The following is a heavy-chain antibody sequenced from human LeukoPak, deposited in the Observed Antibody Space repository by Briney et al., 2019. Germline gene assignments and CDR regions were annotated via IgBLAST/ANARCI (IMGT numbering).Heavy chain of an antibody. Sequence: PGGSLRLSCAASGFTFTSYAMSWVRQAPGKGLEWVSVSSASGRNTYYADSVKGRFNISRDNSKNTLYLQMNSLTPEDTAVYFCARGEAFCDYWGQGALVTVSS. J-gene: IGHJ4*02. CDR3: ARGEAFCDY. CDR1: GFTFTSYA. CDR2: SSASGRNT. V-gene: IGHV3-23*01.